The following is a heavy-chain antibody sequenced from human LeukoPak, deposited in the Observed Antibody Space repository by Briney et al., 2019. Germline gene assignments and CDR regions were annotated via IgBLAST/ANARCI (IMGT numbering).Heavy chain of an antibody. Sequence: SETLSLTCTVSGGSISSSSYYWGWIRQPPGKGLEWIGSIYYSGSTYYNPSLKSRVTISVDTSKNQFSLKLSSVTAADTAVYYCARDGLYCSSTSCYVDYWGQGTLVTVSS. CDR1: GGSISSSSYY. D-gene: IGHD2-2*01. J-gene: IGHJ4*02. CDR3: ARDGLYCSSTSCYVDY. V-gene: IGHV4-39*07. CDR2: IYYSGST.